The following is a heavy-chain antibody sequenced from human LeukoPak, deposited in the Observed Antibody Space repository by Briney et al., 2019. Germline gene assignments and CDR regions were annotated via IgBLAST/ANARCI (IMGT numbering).Heavy chain of an antibody. CDR3: ARGNEWWYSRSWYFQH. J-gene: IGHJ1*01. V-gene: IGHV4-39*07. D-gene: IGHD6-13*01. Sequence: SETLSLTCTVSGDSISRSNYYWGWIRQPPGKGLEWIGSMYYSGSTYYNPSLKSRVTISVDTSKNQFSLKLSSVTAADTAVYYCARGNEWWYSRSWYFQHWGQGTLVTVSS. CDR1: GDSISRSNYY. CDR2: MYYSGST.